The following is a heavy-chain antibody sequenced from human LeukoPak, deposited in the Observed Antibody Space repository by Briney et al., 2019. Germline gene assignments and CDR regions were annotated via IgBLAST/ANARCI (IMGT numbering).Heavy chain of an antibody. CDR2: ISSSSSYI. CDR3: ARIGIVGATDAFDI. CDR1: GLTFSSYS. Sequence: GGSLRLSCAASGLTFSSYSMNWVRQAPGKGLEWVSSISSSSSYIYYADSVKGRFTISRDNAKNSLYLQMNSLRAEDTAVYYCARIGIVGATDAFDIWGQGTMVTVSS. J-gene: IGHJ3*02. V-gene: IGHV3-21*01. D-gene: IGHD1-26*01.